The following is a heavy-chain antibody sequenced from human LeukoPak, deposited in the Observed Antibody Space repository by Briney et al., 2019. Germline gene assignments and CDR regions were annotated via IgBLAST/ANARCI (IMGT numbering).Heavy chain of an antibody. CDR2: IIPIFGTA. CDR3: ARDRRLRFLELSPNAFDI. D-gene: IGHD3-3*01. V-gene: IGHV1-69*01. Sequence: SVKVSCKASGGTFSSYAISWVRQAPGQGLEWMGGIIPIFGTANYAQKFQGRVTITADESTSTAYMELSSLRSEDTAVYYCARDRRLRFLELSPNAFDIWGQGTMVTVSS. J-gene: IGHJ3*02. CDR1: GGTFSSYA.